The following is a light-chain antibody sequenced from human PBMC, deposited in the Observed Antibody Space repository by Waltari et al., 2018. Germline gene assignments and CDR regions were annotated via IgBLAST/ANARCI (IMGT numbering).Light chain of an antibody. V-gene: IGKV3-11*01. Sequence: EIVLTQSPATLSLSPGEGATLSCRASHSITNYFAWYQQKPGHAPMLPIYDASKRATGIPARFSGSGSGTDFTLTMSSLQAEDFAVYYCQKRSNWEKFGQGTKVEIK. CDR1: HSITNY. CDR2: DAS. CDR3: QKRSNWEK. J-gene: IGKJ1*01.